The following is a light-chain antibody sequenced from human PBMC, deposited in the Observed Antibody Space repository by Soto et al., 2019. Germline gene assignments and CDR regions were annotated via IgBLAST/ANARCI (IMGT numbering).Light chain of an antibody. CDR2: DVS. Sequence: QSALTQPASVSGSPGQSITISCSGTSSDVGGYNYVSWYQQHPGKAPKVMIYDVSNRPSGVPYRFSGSKSGNTASLTISGLQTEDEADYYCSSFTSSSTYVFGTGTKVAVL. CDR3: SSFTSSSTYV. CDR1: SSDVGGYNY. V-gene: IGLV2-14*01. J-gene: IGLJ1*01.